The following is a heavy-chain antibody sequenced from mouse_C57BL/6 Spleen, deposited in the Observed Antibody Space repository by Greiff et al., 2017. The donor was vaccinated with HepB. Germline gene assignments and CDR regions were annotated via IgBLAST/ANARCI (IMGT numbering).Heavy chain of an antibody. CDR2: INYDGSST. D-gene: IGHD1-1*01. V-gene: IGHV5-16*01. CDR3: AREVYYGSYFDY. CDR1: GFTFSDYY. J-gene: IGHJ2*01. Sequence: EVKLMESEGGLVQPGSSMKLSCTASGFTFSDYYMAWVRQVPEKGLEWVANINYDGSSTYYLDSLKSRFIISRDNAKNILYLQMSSLKSEDTATYYCAREVYYGSYFDYWGHGTTLTVSS.